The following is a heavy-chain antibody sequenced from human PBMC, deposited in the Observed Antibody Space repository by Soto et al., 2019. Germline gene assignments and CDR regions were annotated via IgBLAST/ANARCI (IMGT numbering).Heavy chain of an antibody. Sequence: SETLSLTCTVSGGPISSGGYYWSWIRQHPGKGLEWIGYIYYSGSTYYNPSLKSRVTISVDTSKNQFSLKLSSVTAADTAVYYCARGGGACSSTTCYPDWFDPWGQGTLVTVSS. J-gene: IGHJ5*02. CDR1: GGPISSGGYY. V-gene: IGHV4-31*03. CDR3: ARGGGACSSTTCYPDWFDP. CDR2: IYYSGST. D-gene: IGHD2-2*01.